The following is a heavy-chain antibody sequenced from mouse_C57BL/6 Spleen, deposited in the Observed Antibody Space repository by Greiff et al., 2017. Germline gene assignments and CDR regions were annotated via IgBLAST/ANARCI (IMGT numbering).Heavy chain of an antibody. CDR2: FYPGSGSI. D-gene: IGHD1-1*01. J-gene: IGHJ2*01. CDR1: GYTFTEYT. V-gene: IGHV1-62-2*01. CDR3: ARHEEGITTVVKGNYFDY. Sequence: VNVVESGAELVKPGASVKLSCKASGYTFTEYTIHWVKQRSGQGLEWIGWFYPGSGSIKYNEKFKDKATLTADKSSSTVYMELSRLTSEDSAVYFCARHEEGITTVVKGNYFDYWGQGTTLTVSS.